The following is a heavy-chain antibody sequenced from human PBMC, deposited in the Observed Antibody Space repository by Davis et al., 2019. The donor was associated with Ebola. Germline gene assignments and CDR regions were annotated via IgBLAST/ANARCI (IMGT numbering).Heavy chain of an antibody. D-gene: IGHD5-12*01. Sequence: ASVKVSCKASGYTFTSYGISWVRQAPGQGLEWMGWISAYNGNTTYAQKLQGRVTMTTDTSTSTAYMELRSLRSDDTAVYYCARDLGGLLWGYDLTYYYGMDVWGQGTTVTVSS. J-gene: IGHJ6*02. CDR2: ISAYNGNT. CDR1: GYTFTSYG. V-gene: IGHV1-18*01. CDR3: ARDLGGLLWGYDLTYYYGMDV.